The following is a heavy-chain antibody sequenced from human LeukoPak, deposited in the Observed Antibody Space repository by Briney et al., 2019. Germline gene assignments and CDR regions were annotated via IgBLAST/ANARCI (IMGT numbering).Heavy chain of an antibody. V-gene: IGHV3-23*01. CDR3: AKAVSITIIVVVTY. CDR1: GFTFSSYA. J-gene: IGHJ4*02. D-gene: IGHD3-22*01. CDR2: ISGSGGST. Sequence: GGSLRLSCAASGFTFSSYAMSWVRQAPGKGLEWVSAISGSGGSTSYADSVKGRFTLSRNNSKNRLYMQMTSLRAEDTAVYYCAKAVSITIIVVVTYWGQGTLVTVSS.